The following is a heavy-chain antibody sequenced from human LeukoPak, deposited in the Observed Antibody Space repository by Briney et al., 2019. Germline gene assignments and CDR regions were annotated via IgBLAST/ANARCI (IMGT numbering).Heavy chain of an antibody. CDR3: ARHVSSSWYLKGAYYFDY. D-gene: IGHD6-13*01. CDR1: GGSISSYY. CDR2: IYYSGST. Sequence: SETLSLTCTVSGGSISSYYWSWIRQPPGKGLEWIGYIYYSGSTNYNPSLKSRVTISVDTSKNQFSLKLSSVTAADTAVYYCARHVSSSWYLKGAYYFDYWGQGTLVTVSS. J-gene: IGHJ4*02. V-gene: IGHV4-59*08.